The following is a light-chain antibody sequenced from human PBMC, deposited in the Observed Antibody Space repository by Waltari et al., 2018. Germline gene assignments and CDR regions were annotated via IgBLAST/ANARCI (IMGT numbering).Light chain of an antibody. CDR2: GAS. CDR1: QDINRN. J-gene: IGKJ2*01. V-gene: IGKV1-39*01. Sequence: DIQMTQSPSSLSPSVGDRIIITCRASQDINRNLNWYQKQVGKAPKLLIYGASNLQSGVPSRFSGSGSETDYTLIISSLQPEDSASYFCQQSHSVTYTFGQETKLVIK. CDR3: QQSHSVTYT.